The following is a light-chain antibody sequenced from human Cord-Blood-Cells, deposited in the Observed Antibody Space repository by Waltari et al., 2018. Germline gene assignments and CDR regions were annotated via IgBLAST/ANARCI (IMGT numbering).Light chain of an antibody. CDR1: QSVLYSSNNKNY. Sequence: DIVMTQSPDSLAGSLGERATINCQSSQSVLYSSNNKNYLAWYQQKPAQPPKLLIYWASTRESGVPYRFSGSGSGTDFTLTISSLQAEDVAVYYCQQYYSTPLTFGGGTKVEIK. V-gene: IGKV4-1*01. CDR2: WAS. J-gene: IGKJ4*01. CDR3: QQYYSTPLT.